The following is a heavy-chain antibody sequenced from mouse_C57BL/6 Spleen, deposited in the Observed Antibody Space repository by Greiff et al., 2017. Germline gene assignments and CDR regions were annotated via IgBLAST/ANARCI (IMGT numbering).Heavy chain of an antibody. CDR2: INPSSGYT. CDR1: GYTFTSYT. Sequence: QVQLKQSGAELARPGASVKMSCKASGYTFTSYTMHWVKQRPGQGLEWIGYINPSSGYTKYNQKFKDKATLTADKSSSTAYMQLSSLTSEDSAVYYCAREGDYSNPWFAYWGQGTLVTVSA. D-gene: IGHD2-5*01. V-gene: IGHV1-4*01. CDR3: AREGDYSNPWFAY. J-gene: IGHJ3*01.